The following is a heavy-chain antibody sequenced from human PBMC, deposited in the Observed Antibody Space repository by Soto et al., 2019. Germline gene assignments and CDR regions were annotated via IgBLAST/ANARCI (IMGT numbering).Heavy chain of an antibody. D-gene: IGHD4-17*01. CDR1: GFTFSSYT. CDR3: ARDSVRDYLYYYYGMDV. Sequence: EVQLVESGGGLVKPGGSLRLSCAASGFTFSSYTMNWVHQVPGGGLEGGSSIGTSSSYIYYADSVKGRFTISRDNAKNSLFLQMNSLRADDTAVYYCARDSVRDYLYYYYGMDVWGQGTTVTVSS. J-gene: IGHJ6*02. V-gene: IGHV3-21*01. CDR2: IGTSSSYI.